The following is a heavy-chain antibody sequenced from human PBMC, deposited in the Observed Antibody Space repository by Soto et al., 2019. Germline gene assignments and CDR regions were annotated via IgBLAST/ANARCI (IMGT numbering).Heavy chain of an antibody. CDR1: GFTFSAYY. Sequence: ASVKVSCKSSGFTFSAYYIYWVRQAPGQGLEWIGWINPNSGGTNNAQKFQGRVTMTRDTSTSTVYMELSALISDDTAVYYCARSLLDEYSSSWRSAYYGMDVWGQGTTVTVSS. CDR3: ARSLLDEYSSSWRSAYYGMDV. J-gene: IGHJ6*02. V-gene: IGHV1-2*02. D-gene: IGHD6-13*01. CDR2: INPNSGGT.